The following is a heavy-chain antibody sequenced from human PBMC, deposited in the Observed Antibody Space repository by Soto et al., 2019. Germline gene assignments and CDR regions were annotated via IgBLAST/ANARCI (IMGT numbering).Heavy chain of an antibody. CDR3: ARDLDSSGYYWD. V-gene: IGHV1-69*13. D-gene: IGHD3-22*01. CDR1: RGPFSSYA. CDR2: IIPIFGTA. J-gene: IGHJ4*02. Sequence: SVKVSFKASRGPFSSYAMSFVRQAPGQGLEWMGGIIPIFGTANYAQKFQGRVTITADESTSTAYMELSSLRSEDTAVYYCARDLDSSGYYWDWGQGTMVTVSS.